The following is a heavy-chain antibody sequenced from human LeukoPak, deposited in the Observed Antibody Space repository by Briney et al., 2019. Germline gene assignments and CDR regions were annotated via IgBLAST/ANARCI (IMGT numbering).Heavy chain of an antibody. CDR2: ISNDGSQK. V-gene: IGHV3-30*04. CDR1: GFTFGDYA. Sequence: PGGSLRLSCTASGFTFGDYAMHWVRQAPGKGLEWMAVISNDGSQKYSADSVKGRFTISRDNSKNTLFLQMNSLRLEDTAVYYCVRDWAASSSWYRNWFDPWGQGTLVTVSS. CDR3: VRDWAASSSWYRNWFDP. D-gene: IGHD6-13*01. J-gene: IGHJ5*01.